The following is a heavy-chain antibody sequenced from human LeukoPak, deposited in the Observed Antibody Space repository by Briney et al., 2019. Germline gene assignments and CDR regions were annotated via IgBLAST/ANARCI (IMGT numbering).Heavy chain of an antibody. CDR3: ALRPHSYSSGWYSDAFDI. Sequence: GESLKISCKGSGYSFTSYWIGWVRQMPGKGLEWMGIIYPGDSDTRYSPSFQGQVTISADKSISTAYLQWSSLKASDTAMYYCALRPHSYSSGWYSDAFDIWGQGTMVTVSS. CDR1: GYSFTSYW. J-gene: IGHJ3*02. D-gene: IGHD6-19*01. CDR2: IYPGDSDT. V-gene: IGHV5-51*01.